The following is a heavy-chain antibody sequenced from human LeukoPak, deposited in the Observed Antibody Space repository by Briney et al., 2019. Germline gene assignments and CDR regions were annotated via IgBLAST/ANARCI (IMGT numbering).Heavy chain of an antibody. CDR1: GYTFTDYY. V-gene: IGHV1-46*01. Sequence: GASVKVSCKASGYTFTDYYMHWVRQAPGQGFEWMGIINPITGRTSYAQEFQGRVTMTRDTSTSTFYMALSSLRSEDTAVYYCARPSGAGATLYYFDQWGQGTLVTVSS. J-gene: IGHJ4*02. CDR2: INPITGRT. CDR3: ARPSGAGATLYYFDQ. D-gene: IGHD1-26*01.